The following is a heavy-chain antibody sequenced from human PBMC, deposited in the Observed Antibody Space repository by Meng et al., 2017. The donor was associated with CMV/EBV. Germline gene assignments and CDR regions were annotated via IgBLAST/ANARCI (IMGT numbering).Heavy chain of an antibody. CDR1: GGTFSSYA. CDR2: IIPIFGTA. V-gene: IGHV1-69*05. J-gene: IGHJ6*02. CDR3: ARPYYDILTDYYYYYGMDV. D-gene: IGHD3-9*01. Sequence: SVKVSCKASGGTFSSYAISWVRQAPGQGLEWMGGIIPIFGTANYAQKFQGRVTITTDESTSTAYMELNSLRSEDTAVYYCARPYYDILTDYYYYYGMDVWGQGTTVTVSS.